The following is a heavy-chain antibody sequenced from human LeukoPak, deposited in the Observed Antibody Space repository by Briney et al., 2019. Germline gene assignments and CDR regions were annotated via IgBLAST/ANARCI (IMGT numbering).Heavy chain of an antibody. CDR2: IYPGDSDT. CDR3: ASTPRAWLPKNAYWYFDL. Sequence: LGESLKISCKGSGYSFTSYWIGWVRQMPGKGLEWMGIIYPGDSDTRYSPSFQGQVTISADKSISTAYLQWSSLKASDTAVYYCASTPRAWLPKNAYWYFDLWGRGTLVTVSS. CDR1: GYSFTSYW. V-gene: IGHV5-51*01. D-gene: IGHD3-16*01. J-gene: IGHJ2*01.